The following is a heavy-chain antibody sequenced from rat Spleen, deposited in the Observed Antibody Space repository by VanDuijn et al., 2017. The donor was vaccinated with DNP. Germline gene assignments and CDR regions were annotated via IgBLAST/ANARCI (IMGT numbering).Heavy chain of an antibody. J-gene: IGHJ2*01. CDR3: TTDNYSAPFDY. CDR1: GFTFSDYA. D-gene: IGHD1-8*01. CDR2: ISYDGTKT. Sequence: EIQLVESGGDLVQPGRSLKLSCAASGFTFSDYAMAWVRQAPKRGLEWVATISYDGTKTYSRDSVEGRFTISRDDAKSTLYLQMDSLRSEDTATYYCTTDNYSAPFDYWGQGVMVTVSS. V-gene: IGHV5S10*01.